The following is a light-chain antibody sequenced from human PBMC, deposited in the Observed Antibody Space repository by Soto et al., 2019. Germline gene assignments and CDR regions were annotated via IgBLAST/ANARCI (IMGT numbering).Light chain of an antibody. CDR3: QKDKSAAIT. J-gene: IGKJ4*01. V-gene: IGKV1-27*01. Sequence: DIQMTQSPSSLSASVGDRVTITCRASLPISNYFAWYQQKPGKIPNLLIYSASTLRAGVTSRFSGSGAGTDDTLSISSLQPEDVAAYYCQKDKSAAITFGGGTKVEIK. CDR2: SAS. CDR1: LPISNY.